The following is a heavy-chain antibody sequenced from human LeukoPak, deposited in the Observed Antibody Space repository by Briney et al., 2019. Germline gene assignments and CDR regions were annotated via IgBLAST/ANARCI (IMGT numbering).Heavy chain of an antibody. J-gene: IGHJ3*01. D-gene: IGHD1-26*01. CDR2: IYTRGSS. V-gene: IGHV4-4*07. CDR3: ARAATVGASYGGAFDL. Sequence: SETLSLTCTVSGDSIRSYYWSWIRQPAGKGLEWIGRIYTRGSSNYSPSLKSRVTMSVDTSKNQFSLRLTSMTAADTAVYYCARAATVGASYGGAFDLWGQGTMVTVSS. CDR1: GDSIRSYY.